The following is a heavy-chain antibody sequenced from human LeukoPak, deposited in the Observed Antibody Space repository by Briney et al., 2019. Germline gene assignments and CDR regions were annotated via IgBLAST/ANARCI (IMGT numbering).Heavy chain of an antibody. D-gene: IGHD4-17*01. J-gene: IGHJ4*02. CDR2: IKSKTDGGTT. CDR1: GFTFSNAW. CDR3: TTQAGDPPWDFDY. V-gene: IGHV3-15*01. Sequence: KSGGSLRLSCAASGFTFSNAWMSWVRQAPGKGLEWVGRIKSKTDGGTTDYAAPVKGRFTISRDDSKNTLYLQMNSLKTEDTAVYYCTTQAGDPPWDFDYWGQGTLVTVSS.